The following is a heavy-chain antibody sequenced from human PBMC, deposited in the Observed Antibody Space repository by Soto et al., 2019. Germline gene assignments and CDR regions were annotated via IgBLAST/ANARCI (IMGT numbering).Heavy chain of an antibody. CDR1: GYTFTSYG. CDR3: ARSGTGDYYGSGSYPDC. J-gene: IGHJ4*02. D-gene: IGHD3-10*01. CDR2: ISADNGYT. V-gene: IGHV1-18*01. Sequence: QVQLVQSGAEVKKPGASVKVSCKASGYTFTSYGIRWVRQAPGQGLEWMGWISADNGYTNYAQKLQGRVTMTTDTSTSTAYMELRSLRSDDAAVYYCARSGTGDYYGSGSYPDCWGQGTLVTVSS.